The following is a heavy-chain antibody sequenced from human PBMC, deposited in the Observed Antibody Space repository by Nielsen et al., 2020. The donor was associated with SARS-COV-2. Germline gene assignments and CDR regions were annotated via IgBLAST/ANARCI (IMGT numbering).Heavy chain of an antibody. Sequence: GGSLRLSCAASGFTFSSYAMSWVRQAPGKGLEWVSAISGSGGSTYYADSVKGRFTISRDNAKNSLYLQMNSLRAEDTAVYYCARDLDTAMVGDGMDVWGQGTTVTVSS. J-gene: IGHJ6*02. CDR2: ISGSGGST. CDR1: GFTFSSYA. V-gene: IGHV3-23*01. D-gene: IGHD5-18*01. CDR3: ARDLDTAMVGDGMDV.